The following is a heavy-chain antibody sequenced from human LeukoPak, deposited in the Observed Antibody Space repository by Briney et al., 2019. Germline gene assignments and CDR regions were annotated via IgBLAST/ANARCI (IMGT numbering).Heavy chain of an antibody. CDR1: EFTFSNYA. V-gene: IGHV3-23*01. CDR3: AKGWFGETLHGPHDH. D-gene: IGHD3-10*01. Sequence: GGSLRLSCAASEFTFSNYAMNWVRQAPGKGLEWVSGISASGSLTYYADSVKGRFTISRDNSKSILFLQMNSLTVEDTAIYYWAKGWFGETLHGPHDHWGQGTLVTVSS. CDR2: ISASGSLT. J-gene: IGHJ4*02.